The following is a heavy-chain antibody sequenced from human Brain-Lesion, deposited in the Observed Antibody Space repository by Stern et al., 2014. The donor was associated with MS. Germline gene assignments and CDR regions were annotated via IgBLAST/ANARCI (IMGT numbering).Heavy chain of an antibody. D-gene: IGHD6-13*01. J-gene: IGHJ4*02. Sequence: QLVQSGGGVVQPGRSLRLSCAASGFTFSSYDMHWVRQAPGKGLEWVAVISYDGSNEYYADSVKGRFTISRDNAKNTVYLQMNSLRAEDTAVYHCARGAKRAGGSLYWGQGTLVTVSS. CDR2: ISYDGSNE. V-gene: IGHV3-30*03. CDR3: ARGAKRAGGSLY. CDR1: GFTFSSYD.